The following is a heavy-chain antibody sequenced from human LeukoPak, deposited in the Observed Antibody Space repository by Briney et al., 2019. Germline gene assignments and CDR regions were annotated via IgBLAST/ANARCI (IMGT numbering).Heavy chain of an antibody. CDR2: ISSSGSTI. V-gene: IGHV3-11*01. CDR3: ARDQGGYDGVDAFDI. J-gene: IGHJ3*02. Sequence: GGSLRLSCAAFGFTFSSYAMSWIRQAPGKGLEWVSYISSSGSTIYYADSVKGRFTISRDNAKNSLYLQMNSLRAEDTAVYYCARDQGGYDGVDAFDIWGQGTMVTVSS. D-gene: IGHD5-12*01. CDR1: GFTFSSYA.